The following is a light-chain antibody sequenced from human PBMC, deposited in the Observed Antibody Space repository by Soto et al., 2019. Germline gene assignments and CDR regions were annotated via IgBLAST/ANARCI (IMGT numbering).Light chain of an antibody. V-gene: IGLV2-14*01. CDR1: SSDVGAYNH. CDR3: TSYTSRSTVV. Sequence: QSALTQPASVSGSPGQSITISCTGTSSDVGAYNHVSWYQQHPGKAPKLMIYEVSNRPSGVSNRFSGSKSGNTASLTISGLQADDEADYYCTSYTSRSTVVFGGGTKLTVL. CDR2: EVS. J-gene: IGLJ2*01.